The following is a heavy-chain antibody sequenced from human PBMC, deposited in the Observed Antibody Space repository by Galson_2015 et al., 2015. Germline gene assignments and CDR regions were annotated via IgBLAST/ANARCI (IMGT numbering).Heavy chain of an antibody. CDR1: GFTFSDYY. D-gene: IGHD3-22*01. J-gene: IGHJ6*02. CDR2: ISSSGSTI. V-gene: IGHV3-11*01. Sequence: SLRLSCAASGFTFSDYYMSWIRQAPGKGLEWVSYISSSGSTIYYADSVKGRFTISRDNAKNSLYLQMNSLRAEDTAVYYCARDRTYYYDSSGYYSGMDVWGQGTTVTVSS. CDR3: ARDRTYYYDSSGYYSGMDV.